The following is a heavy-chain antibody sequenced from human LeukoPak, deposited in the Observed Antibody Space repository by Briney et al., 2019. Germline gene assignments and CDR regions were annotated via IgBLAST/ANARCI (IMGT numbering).Heavy chain of an antibody. CDR3: ARERADALDI. Sequence: GGSLRLSCAASGFTFSDFHMCWIRQAPGKGLEWVSFSSTSGSTIFYADSVKGRFTITRDNAKNSLYLQMNSLRAEDTAVYYCARERADALDIWGPGTMVTVSS. CDR2: SSTSGSTI. V-gene: IGHV3-11*01. CDR1: GFTFSDFH. J-gene: IGHJ3*02.